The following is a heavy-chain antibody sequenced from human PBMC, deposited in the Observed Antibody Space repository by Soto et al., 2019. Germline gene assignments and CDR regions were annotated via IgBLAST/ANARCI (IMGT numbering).Heavy chain of an antibody. CDR1: GFSFTNYW. Sequence: EVQLVESGGGLVQPGGSLRLSCAASGFSFTNYWMKWVRQAPGKGLEWVADIKQDGTEKYYLASVRGRFTISRDNANNSICLQMNSLRVEDTAVYFCARGGVGRYFDVWGRGPLVTV. CDR2: IKQDGTEK. V-gene: IGHV3-7*05. J-gene: IGHJ2*01. D-gene: IGHD1-26*01. CDR3: ARGGVGRYFDV.